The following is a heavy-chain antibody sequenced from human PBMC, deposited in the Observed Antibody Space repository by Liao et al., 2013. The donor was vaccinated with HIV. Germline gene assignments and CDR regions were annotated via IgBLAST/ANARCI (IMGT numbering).Heavy chain of an antibody. CDR3: ARGTQVTMVRGVIVPTTFDVFDV. D-gene: IGHD3-10*01. J-gene: IGHJ3*01. Sequence: QVRLQQWGAGLLKPSETLSLTCAIYGGSFSDYYWSWIRQPPGKGLEWIGEITHTGATNYNPSLKSRVTMSVDTPKNQFSLKLRSVTAADTAVYYCARGTQVTMVRGVIVPTTFDVFDVWGQGTTVTVSS. V-gene: IGHV4-34*01. CDR1: GGSFSDYY. CDR2: ITHTGAT.